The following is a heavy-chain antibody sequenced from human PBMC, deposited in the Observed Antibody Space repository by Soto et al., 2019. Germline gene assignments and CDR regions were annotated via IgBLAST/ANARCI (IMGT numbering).Heavy chain of an antibody. CDR2: MNPNSGNT. CDR3: ARGAGYDILTGYFHNWFDP. CDR1: GYTFTSYD. D-gene: IGHD3-9*01. V-gene: IGHV1-8*01. Sequence: ASVKVSCKASGYTFTSYDINWVRQATGQGLEWMGWMNPNSGNTGYAQKFQGRVTMTRNTSISTAYMELSSLRSEDTAVYYCARGAGYDILTGYFHNWFDPWGQGTLVTVSS. J-gene: IGHJ5*02.